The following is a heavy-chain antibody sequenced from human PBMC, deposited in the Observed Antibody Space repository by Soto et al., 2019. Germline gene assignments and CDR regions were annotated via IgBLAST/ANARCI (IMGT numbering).Heavy chain of an antibody. Sequence: QVQLQESGPGLVKPSQTLSLTCTVSGGSISSGGYYWSWIRQHPGKGLEWIGYIYYSGRTYYNPSLKSRVTISVDTSKNQFSLKLSSVTAADTAVYYCARVVRYSSSWYYWYFDLWGRGTLVTVSS. CDR2: IYYSGRT. CDR1: GGSISSGGYY. J-gene: IGHJ2*01. D-gene: IGHD6-13*01. V-gene: IGHV4-31*03. CDR3: ARVVRYSSSWYYWYFDL.